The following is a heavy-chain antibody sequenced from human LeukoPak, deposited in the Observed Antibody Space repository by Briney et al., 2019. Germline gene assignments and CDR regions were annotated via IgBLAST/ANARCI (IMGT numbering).Heavy chain of an antibody. CDR2: IYTSGNT. Sequence: SQTLSLTCTVSGGSISSGSYCWSWIRQPAGKGLEWIGHIYTSGNTNYNPSLKSRVTISEATTTSEGYLKLSSVTAADTAVYYCARDPGTLLRGSRRGYDGNYYYMDVWGKGTTVTISS. J-gene: IGHJ6*03. CDR3: ARDPGTLLRGSRRGYDGNYYYMDV. D-gene: IGHD3-10*01. V-gene: IGHV4-61*09. CDR1: GGSISSGSYC.